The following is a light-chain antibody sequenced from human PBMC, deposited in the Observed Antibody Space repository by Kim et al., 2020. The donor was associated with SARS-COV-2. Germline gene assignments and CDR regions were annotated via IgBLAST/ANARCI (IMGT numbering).Light chain of an antibody. CDR1: QGVRDK. Sequence: SPGESATLSCRASQGVRDKLAWYQQKPGQPPRLLLYDASTRATDIPARFSGSGSGTEFTLTISSLQSEDFALYFCQEYNNWPPVTFGGGTKVDIK. CDR2: DAS. V-gene: IGKV3-15*01. CDR3: QEYNNWPPVT. J-gene: IGKJ4*01.